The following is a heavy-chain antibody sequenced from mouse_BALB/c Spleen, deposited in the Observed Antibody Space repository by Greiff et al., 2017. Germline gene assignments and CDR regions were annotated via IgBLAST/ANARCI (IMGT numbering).Heavy chain of an antibody. D-gene: IGHD2-4*01. Sequence: QVQLKQSGPDLVAPSQSLSITCTVSGFSLTSYGVHWVRQPPGKGLEWLVVIWSDGSTTYNSALKSRLSIIKDNSKSQVFLKMNSLQTDDTAMYYCARSLRPYAMDYWGQGTSVTVSS. J-gene: IGHJ4*01. CDR2: IWSDGST. CDR1: GFSLTSYG. CDR3: ARSLRPYAMDY. V-gene: IGHV2-6-2*01.